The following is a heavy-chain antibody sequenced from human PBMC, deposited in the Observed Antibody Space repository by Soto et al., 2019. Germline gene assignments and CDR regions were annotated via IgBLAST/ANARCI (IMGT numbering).Heavy chain of an antibody. CDR3: ANTPGSGSYLGGY. CDR1: GGSISSSSYY. Sequence: PSETLSLTCTVSGGSISSSSYYWGWIRQPPGKGLEWIGSIYYSGSTYYNPSLKSRVTISVDTSKNQFSLKLSSVTAADTAVYYCANTPGSGSYLGGYWGQGTLVTVSS. D-gene: IGHD1-26*01. J-gene: IGHJ4*02. V-gene: IGHV4-39*01. CDR2: IYYSGST.